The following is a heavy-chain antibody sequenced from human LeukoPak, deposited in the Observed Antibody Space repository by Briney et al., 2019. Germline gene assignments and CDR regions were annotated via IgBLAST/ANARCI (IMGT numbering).Heavy chain of an antibody. Sequence: GESLQISCQGSGYSFTSYWIGWVRPMPGKGLEWMGIIYPGDSDTRYSPSFQGQVTISADKSISTAHLQWSSLKASDTAMYYCARPPVDTAMVTGSGYWYFDLWGRGTLVTVSA. CDR2: IYPGDSDT. J-gene: IGHJ2*01. CDR1: GYSFTSYW. CDR3: ARPPVDTAMVTGSGYWYFDL. D-gene: IGHD5-18*01. V-gene: IGHV5-51*01.